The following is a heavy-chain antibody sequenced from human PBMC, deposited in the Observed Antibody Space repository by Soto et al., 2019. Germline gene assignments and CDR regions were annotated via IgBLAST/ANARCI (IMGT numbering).Heavy chain of an antibody. J-gene: IGHJ3*02. D-gene: IGHD1-20*01. Sequence: EVQLLESGGGLVQPGGSLRLSCAASGFTFYSYAMSWVRPAPGKGLEWVSTIGSVGGDTYYADSVKGRFTISRDDSKNTLLLQRNSLRAEDTAVYYCVKDRMAYNSVWDPFDIWGQGTMVTVSS. V-gene: IGHV3-23*01. CDR3: VKDRMAYNSVWDPFDI. CDR2: IGSVGGDT. CDR1: GFTFYSYA.